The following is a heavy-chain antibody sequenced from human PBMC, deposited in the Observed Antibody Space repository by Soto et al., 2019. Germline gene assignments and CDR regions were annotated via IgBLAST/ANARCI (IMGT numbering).Heavy chain of an antibody. D-gene: IGHD5-12*01. Sequence: QVQLQESGPGLVKPSETLSLTCTVSGGSMNSYYWSWFRQPPGKGLEWIAYIYYSGGANYNPSLHSRDTLSVDRSRIGSYLNLNSVCAADSGVYYCARQIYGKYWFDSWGQGTLVTVSS. CDR2: IYYSGGA. V-gene: IGHV4-59*01. CDR3: ARQIYGKYWFDS. J-gene: IGHJ5*01. CDR1: GGSMNSYY.